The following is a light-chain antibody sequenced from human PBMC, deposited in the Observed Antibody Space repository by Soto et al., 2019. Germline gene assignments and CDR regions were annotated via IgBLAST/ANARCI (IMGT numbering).Light chain of an antibody. CDR2: GAS. J-gene: IGKJ1*01. Sequence: EIVLTQSPGTLSLSPGERATLSCRASQSVSNNYLAWYQQKPGQAPRLLIYGASSRATGIPDRFSGSGSGTDFTLTFSRLESDDFAVYYCQKKVSPTRTFAHGT. V-gene: IGKV3-20*01. CDR1: QSVSNNY. CDR3: QKKVSPTRT.